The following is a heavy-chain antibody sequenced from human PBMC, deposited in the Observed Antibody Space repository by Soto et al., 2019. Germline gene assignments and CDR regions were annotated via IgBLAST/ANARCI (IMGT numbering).Heavy chain of an antibody. CDR3: ASKVDYYDSSGYYWADY. J-gene: IGHJ4*02. D-gene: IGHD3-22*01. V-gene: IGHV1-69*13. CDR1: GYTFTSYA. CDR2: IIPIFGTA. Sequence: SVKVSCKASGYTFTSYAISWVRQAPGQGLEWMGGIIPIFGTANYAQKFQGRVTITADESTSTAYMELSSLRSEDTAVYYCASKVDYYDSSGYYWADYWGQGTLVTVS.